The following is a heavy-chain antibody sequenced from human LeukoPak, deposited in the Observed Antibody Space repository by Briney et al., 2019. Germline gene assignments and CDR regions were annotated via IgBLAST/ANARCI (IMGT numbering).Heavy chain of an antibody. V-gene: IGHV4-59*12. J-gene: IGHJ3*02. Sequence: SETLSLNCTVSGGSISSYFWSWIRQPPGEGLEWIGYIYYSGSTNYNPSLKSRVTISVDTSKNQFSLRLSSVTAADTAVYYCARESMENAFDIWGQGTMVTVSS. CDR1: GGSISSYF. CDR2: IYYSGST. D-gene: IGHD2-8*01. CDR3: ARESMENAFDI.